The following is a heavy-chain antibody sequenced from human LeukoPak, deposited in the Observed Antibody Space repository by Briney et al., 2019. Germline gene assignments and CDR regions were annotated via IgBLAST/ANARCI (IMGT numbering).Heavy chain of an antibody. CDR2: IKQDGSEK. V-gene: IGHV3-7*01. J-gene: IGHJ6*03. Sequence: GGSLRLSCAASGFTFSSYWMSWVRQAPGKGLEWLANIKQDGSEKYYVDSVKGRFTISRDNAKNSLFLQMNSLRAEDTAVYYCASYYYYYMDVWGKGTTVTVSS. CDR3: ASYYYYYMDV. CDR1: GFTFSSYW.